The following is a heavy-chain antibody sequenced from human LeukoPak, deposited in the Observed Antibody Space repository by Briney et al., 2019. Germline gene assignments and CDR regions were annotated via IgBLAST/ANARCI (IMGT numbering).Heavy chain of an antibody. CDR2: IYTSGST. Sequence: SETLSLTCTVSGGSISSYYWSWIRQPPGRGLEWIGRIYTSGSTNYNPSLKSRVTMSVDTSKNQFSLKLSSVTAADTAVYYCAREEGLWSGYYYYYYYMDVWGKGTTVTVSS. J-gene: IGHJ6*03. CDR3: AREEGLWSGYYYYYYYMDV. CDR1: GGSISSYY. V-gene: IGHV4-4*07. D-gene: IGHD3-3*01.